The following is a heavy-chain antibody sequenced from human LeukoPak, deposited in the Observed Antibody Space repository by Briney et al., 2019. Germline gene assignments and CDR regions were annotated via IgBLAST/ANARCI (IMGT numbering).Heavy chain of an antibody. Sequence: PSETLSLTCTVSGGSVSSGSYYWSWIRQPPGKGLEWIGYIYYSGSTNYNPSLKSRVTISVDTSKNQFSLKLSSVTAADTAVYYCARGYGGNFYFDYWGQGTLVTVSS. J-gene: IGHJ4*02. D-gene: IGHD4-23*01. CDR3: ARGYGGNFYFDY. CDR1: GGSVSSGSYY. CDR2: IYYSGST. V-gene: IGHV4-61*01.